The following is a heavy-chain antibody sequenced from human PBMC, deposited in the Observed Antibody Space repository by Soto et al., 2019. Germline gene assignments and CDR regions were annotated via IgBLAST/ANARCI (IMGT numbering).Heavy chain of an antibody. J-gene: IGHJ4*02. Sequence: EVQLVESGGGLVQSGGSLRLSCIASGFSLTQYWMSWVRQTPRKGLEWVAKINEDGTKRDYMESVEGRFTIARDTAKNSVSLQMISLRADDTAVYFCTRWDGRCSGGSCFFDSWGQGTLVTVSS. D-gene: IGHD2-15*01. CDR1: GFSLTQYW. CDR2: INEDGTKR. V-gene: IGHV3-7*01. CDR3: TRWDGRCSGGSCFFDS.